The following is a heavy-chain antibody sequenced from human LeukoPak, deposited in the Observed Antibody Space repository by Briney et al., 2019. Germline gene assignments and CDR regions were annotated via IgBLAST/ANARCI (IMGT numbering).Heavy chain of an antibody. V-gene: IGHV3-30-3*01. CDR3: ASPLRGY. D-gene: IGHD2-8*01. CDR1: GFTFSSYA. J-gene: IGHJ4*02. CDR2: ISYDGSNK. Sequence: GGSLRLSCAASGFTFSSYAMHWVRQAPGKGLEWVAVISYDGSNKYYADSVKGRFTISRDNSKNTLYLQMNSLRAEDTAVCYCASPLRGYWGQGTLVTVSS.